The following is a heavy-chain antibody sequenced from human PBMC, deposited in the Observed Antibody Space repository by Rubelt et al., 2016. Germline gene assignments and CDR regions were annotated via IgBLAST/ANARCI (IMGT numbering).Heavy chain of an antibody. D-gene: IGHD2-15*01. CDR3: AREYCSGGSCYSGMDV. Sequence: GKGLEWVAVISYDGSNKYYADSVKGRFTISRDNSKNTLYLQMNSLRAEDTAVYYCAREYCSGGSCYSGMDVWGQGTTVTVSS. J-gene: IGHJ6*02. V-gene: IGHV3-30*04. CDR2: ISYDGSNK.